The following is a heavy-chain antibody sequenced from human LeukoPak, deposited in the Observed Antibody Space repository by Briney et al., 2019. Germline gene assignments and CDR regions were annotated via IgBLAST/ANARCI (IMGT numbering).Heavy chain of an antibody. D-gene: IGHD3-10*02. Sequence: ASVKVSCKASGYTFTAYYIHWVRQAPGQGLEWMGWINPNTGATNYAQKFQGRVTMTRDTPTTTAYMELRRLRSDDTAVFFCARAVRELTITRHWFDPWGQGTLVTVSS. CDR3: ARAVRELTITRHWFDP. J-gene: IGHJ5*02. CDR2: INPNTGAT. CDR1: GYTFTAYY. V-gene: IGHV1-2*02.